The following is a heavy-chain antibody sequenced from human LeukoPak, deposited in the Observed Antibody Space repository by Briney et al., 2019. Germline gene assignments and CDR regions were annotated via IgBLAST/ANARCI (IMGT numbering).Heavy chain of an antibody. Sequence: SETLSLTCTVSGGSISSYYWSWIRQPPGKGLEWIGEINHSGSTNYNPSLKSRVTISVDTSKNQFSLKLSSVTAADTAVYYCAREDIVVVPAAFDIWGQGTVVTVSS. CDR1: GGSISSYY. V-gene: IGHV4-34*01. CDR2: INHSGST. CDR3: AREDIVVVPAAFDI. D-gene: IGHD2-2*01. J-gene: IGHJ3*02.